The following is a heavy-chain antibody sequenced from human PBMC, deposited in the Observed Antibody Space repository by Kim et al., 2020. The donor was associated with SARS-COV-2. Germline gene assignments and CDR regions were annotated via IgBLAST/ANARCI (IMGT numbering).Heavy chain of an antibody. CDR2: INHSGST. CDR3: ARVRWIWRYFDY. D-gene: IGHD3-3*01. CDR1: GGSFSGYY. Sequence: SETLSLTCAVYGGSFSGYYWSWIRQPPGKGLEWIGEINHSGSTNYNPSLKSRVTISVDTSKNQFSLKLSSVTAADTAVYYCARVRWIWRYFDYWGQGTLVTVSS. J-gene: IGHJ4*02. V-gene: IGHV4-34*01.